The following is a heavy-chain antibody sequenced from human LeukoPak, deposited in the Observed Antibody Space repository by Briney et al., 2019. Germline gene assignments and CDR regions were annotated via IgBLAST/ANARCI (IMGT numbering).Heavy chain of an antibody. J-gene: IGHJ4*02. CDR1: GFTFSTYG. Sequence: GRSLRLSCAASGFTFSTYGMHWVRQAPGKGLEWVAVITNDGNYEKYADAVRGRFAISRDNSKNTLYLQMNSLSAEDTAVYYCARDSITGDNSLDFWGRGTLVTVSS. V-gene: IGHV3-33*05. D-gene: IGHD7-27*01. CDR3: ARDSITGDNSLDF. CDR2: ITNDGNYE.